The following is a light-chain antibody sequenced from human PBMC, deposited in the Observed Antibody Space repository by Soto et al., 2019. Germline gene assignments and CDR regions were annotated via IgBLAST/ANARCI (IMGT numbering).Light chain of an antibody. CDR2: KAS. J-gene: IGKJ1*01. CDR1: QSINSW. CDR3: QQYKSYPWT. Sequence: DIQMTQSPSTLSASVGERVTITCRASQSINSWLAWLQQKPGKAPKLLIYKASSLESGVPSRFSASGSGTEFNLTISSLQPDDFATYNCQQYKSYPWTFGQGTKVEIK. V-gene: IGKV1-5*03.